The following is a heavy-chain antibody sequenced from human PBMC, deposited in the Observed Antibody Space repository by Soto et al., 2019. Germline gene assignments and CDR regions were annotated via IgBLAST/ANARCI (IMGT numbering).Heavy chain of an antibody. D-gene: IGHD3-10*01. Sequence: LSLSCQASGFNFRMYEMHWVRKAPGKGLEWVSYISSSGLTTYYADFAEGRFTISRDNAKDSLYLHLNSLRVGDTAVYYCARYGTRGDWWGLGTQVTVSS. CDR3: ARYGTRGDW. CDR2: ISSSGLTT. CDR1: GFNFRMYE. V-gene: IGHV3-48*03. J-gene: IGHJ5*01.